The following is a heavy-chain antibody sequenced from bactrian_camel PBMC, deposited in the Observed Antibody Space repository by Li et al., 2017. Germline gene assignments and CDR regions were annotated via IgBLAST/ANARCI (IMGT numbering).Heavy chain of an antibody. CDR1: GATQAIGC. CDR2: IDIDGIT. D-gene: IGHD3*01. Sequence: HVQLVESGGESVQAGGSLRLSCVASGATQAIGCMGWFRQVPGLEREGIGSIDIDGITTYADSLNARFTISRDNAKSTLYLQMNNLKPEDTAMYYCAADRALDDDCYVGSLYTDFAYWGQGTQVTVS. V-gene: IGHV3S53*01. CDR3: AADRALDDDCYVGSLYTDFAY. J-gene: IGHJ6*01.